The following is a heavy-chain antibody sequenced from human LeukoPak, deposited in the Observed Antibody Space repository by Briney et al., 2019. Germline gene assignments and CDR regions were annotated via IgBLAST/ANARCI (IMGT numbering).Heavy chain of an antibody. V-gene: IGHV3-9*01. D-gene: IGHD2-2*01. CDR3: ARAPRFLGYCSSTSCYSRSGVDY. Sequence: PGRSLRLSCAASGFTFDDYAMHWVRQAPGKGLEWVSGITWNSGSIGYADSVKGRFTISRDNAKNSLYLQMNSLRAEDTAVYYCARAPRFLGYCSSTSCYSRSGVDYWGQGTLVTVSS. CDR1: GFTFDDYA. J-gene: IGHJ4*02. CDR2: ITWNSGSI.